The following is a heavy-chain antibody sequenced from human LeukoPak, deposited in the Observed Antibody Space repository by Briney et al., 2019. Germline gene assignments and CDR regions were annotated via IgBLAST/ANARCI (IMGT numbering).Heavy chain of an antibody. CDR3: AKGRGYCSGGSCYSGFDY. Sequence: GGSLRLSCAASGITVSINDMSWVRQAPGKGLEWVSTIIGSGGTTYYADSVKGRLTISSDNSKNTLYLQMNSLRAEDTAVYYCAKGRGYCSGGSCYSGFDYWGQGTLVTVSS. CDR1: GITVSIND. J-gene: IGHJ4*02. V-gene: IGHV3-23*01. CDR2: IIGSGGTT. D-gene: IGHD2-15*01.